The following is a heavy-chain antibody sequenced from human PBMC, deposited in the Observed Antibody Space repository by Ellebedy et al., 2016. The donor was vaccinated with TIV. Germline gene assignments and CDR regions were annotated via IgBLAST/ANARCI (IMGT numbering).Heavy chain of an antibody. CDR3: AKAYDSGSYHDAFDI. CDR2: ISYDGSNK. Sequence: GESLKISCAASGFTFSSYAMHWVRQAPGKGLEWVAVISYDGSNKYYADSVKGRFTISRDNSKNTLYLQMNSLRAEDTAVYYCAKAYDSGSYHDAFDIWGQGTMVTVSS. D-gene: IGHD3-10*01. CDR1: GFTFSSYA. J-gene: IGHJ3*02. V-gene: IGHV3-30-3*01.